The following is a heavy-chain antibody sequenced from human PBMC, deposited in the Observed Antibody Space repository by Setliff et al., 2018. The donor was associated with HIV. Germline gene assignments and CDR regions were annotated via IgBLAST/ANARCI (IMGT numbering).Heavy chain of an antibody. J-gene: IGHJ4*02. D-gene: IGHD5-12*01. V-gene: IGHV4-59*11. CDR3: ARESRSMHVAH. Sequence: SETLSLTCTVSNGSISSHYWSWVRQPPGRGLEWIGYILGSGTTNYNPSLKSRVTISVDTSKNQFSLKLTSVTAADTAVYYCARESRSMHVAHWGQGTLVTVSS. CDR1: NGSISSHY. CDR2: ILGSGTT.